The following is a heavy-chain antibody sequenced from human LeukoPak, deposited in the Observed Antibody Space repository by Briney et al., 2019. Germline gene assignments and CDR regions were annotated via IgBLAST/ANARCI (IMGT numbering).Heavy chain of an antibody. D-gene: IGHD3-22*01. J-gene: IGHJ4*02. CDR1: GFTFSSYA. CDR3: AKASLRSGYIFDY. Sequence: GGSLRLSCAASGFTFSSYAMSWVRQAPGKGLEWVSAISGSGGSTYYADSVKGRFTISRDNSKNTLYLQMNSLRAENTAVYYCAKASLRSGYIFDYWGQGTLVTVSS. CDR2: ISGSGGST. V-gene: IGHV3-23*01.